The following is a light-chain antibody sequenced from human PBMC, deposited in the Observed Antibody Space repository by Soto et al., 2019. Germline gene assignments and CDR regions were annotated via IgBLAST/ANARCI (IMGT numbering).Light chain of an antibody. J-gene: IGKJ2*01. CDR2: AAS. Sequence: DIQMTQSPSSLSASVGDRVTITCRASQGVSTYLLWYQQTQGKAPKLLIYAASSLRSVVPTRFSGSGSVTNFTLTISSLQPEDFAPYYCQQSYGTPHTFGQGTRLETK. CDR3: QQSYGTPHT. V-gene: IGKV1-39*01. CDR1: QGVSTY.